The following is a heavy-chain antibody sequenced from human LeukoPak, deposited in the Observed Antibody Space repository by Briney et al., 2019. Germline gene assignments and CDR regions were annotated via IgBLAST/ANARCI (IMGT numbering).Heavy chain of an antibody. CDR2: ISSNGGST. D-gene: IGHD6-13*01. CDR1: GFTFSSYA. Sequence: PGGSLRLSCAASGFTFSSYAMHWVRQAPGKGLEYVSAISSNGGSTYYANSVKGRFTISRDNSKNTLYLQMGSLRAEDMAVYYCARDDSSSWRGVDYWGQGTLVTVSS. CDR3: ARDDSSSWRGVDY. J-gene: IGHJ4*02. V-gene: IGHV3-64*01.